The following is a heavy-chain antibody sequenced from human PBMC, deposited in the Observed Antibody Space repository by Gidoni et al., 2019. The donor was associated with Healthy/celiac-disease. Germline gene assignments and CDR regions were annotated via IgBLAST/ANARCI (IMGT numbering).Heavy chain of an antibody. CDR1: GFTFSSYE. V-gene: IGHV3-48*03. CDR3: VGDGYNYIPLGY. CDR2: ISSSGSTI. Sequence: EVQLVESGGGLVQPGGSLRLSCAASGFTFSSYEMNWVRQAPGKGLEWVSYISSSGSTIYYADSVKGRFTISRDNAKNSLYLQMNSLRAEDTAVYYCVGDGYNYIPLGYWGQGTLVTVSS. J-gene: IGHJ4*02. D-gene: IGHD5-12*01.